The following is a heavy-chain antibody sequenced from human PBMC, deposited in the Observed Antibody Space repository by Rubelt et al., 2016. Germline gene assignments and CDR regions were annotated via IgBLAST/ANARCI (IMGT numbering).Heavy chain of an antibody. CDR3: SRDSASQGFLFDY. J-gene: IGHJ4*02. CDR1: GFTFGDYA. V-gene: IGHV3-49*03. CDR2: IRSKAYGGTT. Sequence: EVQLVESGGGLVQPGRSLRLSCTASGFTFGDYAMSWFRQAPGKGLEWVSFIRSKAYGGTTEYAASVKDRFTISRDDSKSIAYLQLNGLKTEDTAGYYCSRDSASQGFLFDYWGQGTLVTVSS.